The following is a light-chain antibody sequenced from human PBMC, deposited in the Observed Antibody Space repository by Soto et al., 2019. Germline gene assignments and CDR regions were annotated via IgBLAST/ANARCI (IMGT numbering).Light chain of an antibody. Sequence: EIVLTQSAGTLSLSPGERATLSCRASQSVSSRYLDWYQQKPGQAPRLLIYGATSRASGIPERFSGSGSGTDFTLTISRLEAVVFAVYYCQQYGCSAWTFGQWYKLEIK. CDR2: GAT. J-gene: IGKJ1*01. CDR3: QQYGCSAWT. CDR1: QSVSSRY. V-gene: IGKV3-20*01.